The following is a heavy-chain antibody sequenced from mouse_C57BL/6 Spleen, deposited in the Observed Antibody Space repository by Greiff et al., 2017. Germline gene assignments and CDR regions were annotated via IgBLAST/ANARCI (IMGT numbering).Heavy chain of an antibody. J-gene: IGHJ2*01. Sequence: EVKLVESGGGLVQPGGSLSLSCAASGFTFTDYYMSWVRQPPGKALEWLGFIRNKANGYTTEYSASVKGRFTISRDNSQSILYLQMNALRAKGSATCCSAQYKDWDSFGSWGHSATLSQSS. CDR3: AQYKDWDSFGS. CDR2: IRNKANGYTT. V-gene: IGHV7-3*01. CDR1: GFTFTDYY. D-gene: IGHD4-1*01.